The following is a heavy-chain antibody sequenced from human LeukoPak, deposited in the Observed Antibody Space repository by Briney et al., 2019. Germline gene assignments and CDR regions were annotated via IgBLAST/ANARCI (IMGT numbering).Heavy chain of an antibody. CDR1: GGSIRSYY. CDR3: ARETPRRDCSSTSCYSRWGFDP. D-gene: IGHD2-2*01. V-gene: IGHV4-4*07. J-gene: IGHJ5*02. CDR2: IYTSGNT. Sequence: SETLSLTCTVSGGSIRSYYWSWIRQPAGKGLEWIGRIYTSGNTNYNPSLKSRVTMSVDTSKNQFSLKLSSVTAADTAVYYCARETPRRDCSSTSCYSRWGFDPWGQGTLVTVSS.